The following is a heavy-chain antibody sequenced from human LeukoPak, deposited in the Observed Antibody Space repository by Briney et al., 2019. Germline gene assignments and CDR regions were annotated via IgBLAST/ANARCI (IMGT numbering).Heavy chain of an antibody. D-gene: IGHD3-22*01. J-gene: IGHJ5*02. CDR1: GYSFTSYW. Sequence: GESLKISCKGSGYSFTSYWIGWVRRMPGKGLEWMGIIYPGDSDTSYSPSFQGQVTISADKSISTAYLQWSSLKASDTAMYYCARLKSTMIVVGWFDPWGQETLVTVSS. CDR2: IYPGDSDT. V-gene: IGHV5-51*01. CDR3: ARLKSTMIVVGWFDP.